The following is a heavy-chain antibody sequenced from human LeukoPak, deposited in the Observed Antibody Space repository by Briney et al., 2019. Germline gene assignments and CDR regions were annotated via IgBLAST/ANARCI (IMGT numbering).Heavy chain of an antibody. CDR2: ISGSGGTT. CDR3: AKTFYASGSYYNFVDY. D-gene: IGHD3-10*01. Sequence: PGGSLRLSCAASGFTFSDYDMSWIRQTPGKGLEWVSEISGSGGTTYYADSVKGRFTISRDNPKNTVYLQMNSLRAEDTAVYYCAKTFYASGSYYNFVDYWGQGTLVTVSS. CDR1: GFTFSDYD. V-gene: IGHV3-23*01. J-gene: IGHJ4*02.